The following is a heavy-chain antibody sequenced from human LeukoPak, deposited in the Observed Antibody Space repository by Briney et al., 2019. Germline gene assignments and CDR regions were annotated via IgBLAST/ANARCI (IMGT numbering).Heavy chain of an antibody. CDR2: IYYSGST. D-gene: IGHD3-3*01. V-gene: IGHV4-59*01. Sequence: SETLSLTCTVSGGSISSYYWSWIRQPPGKGPEWIGYIYYSGSTNYNPSLKSRVTISVDTSKNQFSLKLSSVTAADTAVYYCARGLSYYDFWSGYYSGYNWFDPWGQGTLVTVSS. CDR3: ARGLSYYDFWSGYYSGYNWFDP. CDR1: GGSISSYY. J-gene: IGHJ5*02.